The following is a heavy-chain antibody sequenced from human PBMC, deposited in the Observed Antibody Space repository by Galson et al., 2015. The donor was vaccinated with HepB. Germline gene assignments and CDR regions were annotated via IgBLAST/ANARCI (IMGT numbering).Heavy chain of an antibody. CDR3: ARGRGFLKDY. Sequence: SLRLSCAASGFTFRDHYMTWVRQAPGKGLEWVAVMNQDGSARHYVDSVKGRFTISRDNAKNSLYLQMNSLRAEDTAVYFCARGRGFLKDYWGQGTLVSVSS. D-gene: IGHD3-3*01. V-gene: IGHV3-7*03. CDR2: MNQDGSAR. J-gene: IGHJ4*02. CDR1: GFTFRDHY.